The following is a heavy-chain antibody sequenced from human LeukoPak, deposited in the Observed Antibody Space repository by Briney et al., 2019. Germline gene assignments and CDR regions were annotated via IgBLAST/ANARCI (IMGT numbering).Heavy chain of an antibody. CDR2: ISYDGSNK. CDR1: GFTFSSYG. CDR3: AKPEASGSYGY. D-gene: IGHD1-26*01. J-gene: IGHJ4*02. Sequence: GGSLRLSCAASGFTFSSYGMHWVRQAPGKGLEWVAVISYDGSNKYYADSVKGRFTISRDNSKNTLYLQMNSLRAEDTAVYYCAKPEASGSYGYWGQGTLVTVS. V-gene: IGHV3-30*18.